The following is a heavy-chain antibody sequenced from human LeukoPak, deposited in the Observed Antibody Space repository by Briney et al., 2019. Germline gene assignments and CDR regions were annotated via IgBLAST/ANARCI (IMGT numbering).Heavy chain of an antibody. V-gene: IGHV1-69*04. CDR2: IIPILGIA. CDR3: ARSSYCGGDCYPGNFQH. Sequence: GSSVKVSCKASGGTVSSYAISWVRQAPGQGLEWMGRIIPILGIANYAQKFQGRVTITADKSTSTAYMELSSLRSEDTAVYYCARSSYCGGDCYPGNFQHWGQGTLVTVSS. J-gene: IGHJ1*01. CDR1: GGTVSSYA. D-gene: IGHD2-21*02.